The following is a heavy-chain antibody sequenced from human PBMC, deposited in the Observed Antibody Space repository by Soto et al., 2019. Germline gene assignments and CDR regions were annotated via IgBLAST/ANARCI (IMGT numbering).Heavy chain of an antibody. CDR3: VRDADETAIVPAPWLV. CDR1: GGSISSSHW. D-gene: IGHD2-21*02. CDR2: IYHSGST. V-gene: IGHV4-4*02. J-gene: IGHJ6*02. Sequence: SETLSLTCAVSGGSISSSHWWGWVRQAPGKGLEWIGEIYHSGSTNYNPSLKGRITMSVDKSKNQFSVNLRSVTAADTAVYYCVRDADETAIVPAPWLVWGRGTKVTVSS.